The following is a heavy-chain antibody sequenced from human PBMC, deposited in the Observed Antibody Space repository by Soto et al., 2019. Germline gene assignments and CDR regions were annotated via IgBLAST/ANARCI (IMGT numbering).Heavy chain of an antibody. CDR1: GFTFNMYA. V-gene: IGHV3-23*01. CDR3: ARTITGYFWAGAY. Sequence: GGSLRLSCAASGFTFNMYAMSWVRQAPGKGLEWVSGIGGSGANTYYADFVKGRFTISRDNSKNTLYLQMDSLRAEDTAIYYCARTITGYFWAGAYWGQGTLVTVSS. CDR2: IGGSGANT. J-gene: IGHJ4*02. D-gene: IGHD1-1*01.